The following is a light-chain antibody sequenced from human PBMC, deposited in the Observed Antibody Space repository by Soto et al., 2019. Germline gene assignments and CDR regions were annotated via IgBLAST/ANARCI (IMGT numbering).Light chain of an antibody. J-gene: IGLJ3*02. V-gene: IGLV2-14*01. CDR2: EVN. CDR1: SSDVGGYNF. CDR3: SSYTFSSTLVV. Sequence: QPVLTQPASVSGSPGQSITISCTGTSSDVGGYNFVSWYQQHPGKAPRLMIFEVNNRPSGVSDRFSGSKSGNTASLTISGLQAEDEADYYCSSYTFSSTLVVFGGGTKLTVL.